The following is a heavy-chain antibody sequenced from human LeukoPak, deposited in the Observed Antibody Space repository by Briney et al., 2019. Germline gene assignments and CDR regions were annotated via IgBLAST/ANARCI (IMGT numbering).Heavy chain of an antibody. D-gene: IGHD4-17*01. J-gene: IGHJ6*03. CDR3: ARDLTTVTTGYYYYYMDV. V-gene: IGHV4-34*01. CDR2: INHSGST. CDR1: GGSFSGYY. Sequence: SETLSLTCAVYGGSFSGYYWSWIRQPPGKGLEWIGGINHSGSTNYNPSLKSRVTISVDTSKNQFSLKLSSVTAADTAVYYCARDLTTVTTGYYYYYMDVWGKGTTVTVSS.